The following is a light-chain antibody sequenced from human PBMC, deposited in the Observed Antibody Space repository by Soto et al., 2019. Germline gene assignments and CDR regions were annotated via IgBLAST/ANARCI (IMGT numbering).Light chain of an antibody. V-gene: IGKV1-8*01. CDR2: AAS. CDR3: QQYYSYPRT. J-gene: IGKJ1*01. CDR1: QGISSY. Sequence: AIRMTQSPSSFSASTGDRVTISSEASQGISSYLAWYQQKPGKAPKLLIYAASTLQSGVPSRFSGSGSGTDFTLTISCLQSEDFATYYCQQYYSYPRTFGQGTMVDI.